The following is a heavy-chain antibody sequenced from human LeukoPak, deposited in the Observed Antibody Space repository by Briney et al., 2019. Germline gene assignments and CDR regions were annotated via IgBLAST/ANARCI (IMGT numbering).Heavy chain of an antibody. CDR1: GGTFSSYA. J-gene: IGHJ4*02. CDR2: MNPNSGNT. CDR3: ARVPTARGVVVPAALDY. Sequence: ASVKVCCKASGGTFSSYAINWVRQATGQGLGWMRWMNPNSGNTGYAQKFQGRVTITRDASISTACMELSSLRSEDTAVYYCARVPTARGVVVPAALDYWGQGTLVTVSS. V-gene: IGHV1-8*03. D-gene: IGHD2-2*01.